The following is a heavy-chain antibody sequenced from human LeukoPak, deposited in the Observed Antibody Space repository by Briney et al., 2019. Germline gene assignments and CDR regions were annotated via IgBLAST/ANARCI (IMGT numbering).Heavy chain of an antibody. CDR2: IYHSGST. CDR1: GYSISSGYY. J-gene: IGHJ4*02. CDR3: ASVGAADY. Sequence: PSETLSLTCAVSGYSISSGYYWGWIRQPPGKGLEWIGSIYHSGSTYYNPSLKSRVTISVDTSKNQFSLKLSSVTAADTAVYYCASVGAADYWGRGTLVTVSS. D-gene: IGHD1-26*01. V-gene: IGHV4-38-2*01.